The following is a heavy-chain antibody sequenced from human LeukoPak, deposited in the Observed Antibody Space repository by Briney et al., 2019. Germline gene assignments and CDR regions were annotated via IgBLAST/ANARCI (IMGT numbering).Heavy chain of an antibody. V-gene: IGHV4-4*02. J-gene: IGHJ4*02. CDR2: IFHSGIT. CDR1: GGSISSSNW. Sequence: PSGTLPLTCAVSGGSISSSNWWSWVRQPPGKGLEWIGEIFHSGITNYNPSLKSRVTISLDKSKNQFSLKLTSVTAADTAVYYCAREGIAAAAYFDYWGQGTLVTVSS. D-gene: IGHD6-13*01. CDR3: AREGIAAAAYFDY.